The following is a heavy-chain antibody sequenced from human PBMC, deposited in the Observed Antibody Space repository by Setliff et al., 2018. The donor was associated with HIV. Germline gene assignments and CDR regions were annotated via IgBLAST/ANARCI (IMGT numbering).Heavy chain of an antibody. CDR1: GDSITSNSYY. J-gene: IGHJ6*03. CDR3: ARDKGYYYMDV. Sequence: SETLSLTCTVSGDSITSNSYYWGWIRQSPGKGLEWIGTMHHGGSIYYNPSLKSRVAIFIDTSNNQFSLRLSSVAAADTAVYYCARDKGYYYMDVWGKGITVTVSS. CDR2: MHHGGSI. V-gene: IGHV4-39*07.